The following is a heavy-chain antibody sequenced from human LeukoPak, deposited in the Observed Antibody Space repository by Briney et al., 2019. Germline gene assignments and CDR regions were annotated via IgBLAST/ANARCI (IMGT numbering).Heavy chain of an antibody. Sequence: ASVKVSCKASGYTFTSYGISWVRQAPGQGLEWMGWISAYNGNTNYAQKFQGRVTMTTDTSTSTAYMELSRLRSDDTAVYYCARGRYCSSTSCYLVGRRFDPWGQGTLVTVSS. V-gene: IGHV1-18*01. J-gene: IGHJ5*02. CDR3: ARGRYCSSTSCYLVGRRFDP. CDR1: GYTFTSYG. D-gene: IGHD2-2*01. CDR2: ISAYNGNT.